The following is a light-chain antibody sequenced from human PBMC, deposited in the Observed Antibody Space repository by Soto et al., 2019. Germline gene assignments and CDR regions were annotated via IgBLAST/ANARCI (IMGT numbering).Light chain of an antibody. J-gene: IGKJ1*01. CDR1: QSISSY. CDR2: AAS. CDR3: QQSYSTTRT. Sequence: DIQMTQAPSSLSASGRDRVTITCRASQSISSYLNWYQQKPGKAPKLMIYAASSLQSGVPSRFSGSGSGTDFTLTISSLQPEDFATYYCQQSYSTTRTFGQGTKVDIK. V-gene: IGKV1-39*01.